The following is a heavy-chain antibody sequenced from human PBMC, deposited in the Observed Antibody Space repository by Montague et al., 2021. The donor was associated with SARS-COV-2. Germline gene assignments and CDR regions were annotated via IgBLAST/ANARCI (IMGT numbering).Heavy chain of an antibody. V-gene: IGHV4-4*07. CDR3: ASGIAATYYYYMDV. J-gene: IGHJ6*03. CDR2: IYTSGST. Sequence: SETLSLTCTVSGGSISSYYWSWIRQPAGKGLEWIGRIYTSGSTNYNPSLKSRVTISVDTSKNQFSLKLSSVTAADTAVYYCASGIAATYYYYMDVWGKGTTVTVSS. CDR1: GGSISSYY. D-gene: IGHD6-13*01.